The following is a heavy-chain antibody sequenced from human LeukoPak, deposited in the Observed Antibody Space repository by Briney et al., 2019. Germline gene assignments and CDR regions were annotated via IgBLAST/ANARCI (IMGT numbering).Heavy chain of an antibody. Sequence: SETLSLTCPVSGGSTGSYYGSWIRHPPGKGLGWIGYIYTSGSTNYNPSLNSRVTISVHTSKTQFSLKLSSVTAADTAVYYCARGIFGWAGYYYYYYMDVWGKGTTVTVSS. CDR2: IYTSGST. V-gene: IGHV4-4*09. CDR3: ARGIFGWAGYYYYYYMDV. J-gene: IGHJ6*03. CDR1: GGSTGSYY. D-gene: IGHD3-10*01.